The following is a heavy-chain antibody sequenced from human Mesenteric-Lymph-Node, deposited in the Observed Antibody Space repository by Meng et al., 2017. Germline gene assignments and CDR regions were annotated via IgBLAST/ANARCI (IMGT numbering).Heavy chain of an antibody. D-gene: IGHD3-22*01. CDR1: GFTFSSYD. V-gene: IGHV3-13*01. Sequence: GESLKISCAASGFTFSSYDMHWVRQATGKGLEWVSAIGTAGDTYYPGSVKGRFTISRENAKNSLYLQMNSLRAGDTAVYYCARAAPIVVVISTPDFDYWGQGTLVTVSS. J-gene: IGHJ4*02. CDR2: IGTAGDT. CDR3: ARAAPIVVVISTPDFDY.